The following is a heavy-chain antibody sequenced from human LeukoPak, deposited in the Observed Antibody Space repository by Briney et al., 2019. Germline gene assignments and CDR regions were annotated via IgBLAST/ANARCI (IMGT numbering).Heavy chain of an antibody. CDR3: ARLKYYDSSGYFWYFDL. D-gene: IGHD3-22*01. V-gene: IGHV4-59*08. CDR2: IYYSGST. J-gene: IGHJ2*01. Sequence: PSETLSLTCTVSGGSIFSHYWSWIRQPPGKGLEWIGYIYYSGSTNYNPSLRSRVTISVDTSKNQFSLKLSSVTAADTAVYYCARLKYYDSSGYFWYFDLWGRGTLVTVSS. CDR1: GGSIFSHY.